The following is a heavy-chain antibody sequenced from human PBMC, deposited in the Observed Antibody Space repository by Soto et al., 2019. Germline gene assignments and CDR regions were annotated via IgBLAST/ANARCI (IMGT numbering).Heavy chain of an antibody. Sequence: QVQLQQWGAGLLKPSETLSLTCAVYGGSFSGYYWSWIRQPPGKGLEWIGEINHSGSTNYNPSLKSRVTISVDPSKNQFSLKLSSVTAADTAVYYCARERRAITIFGVVIKYYFDYWGQGTLVTVSS. J-gene: IGHJ4*02. CDR1: GGSFSGYY. CDR3: ARERRAITIFGVVIKYYFDY. V-gene: IGHV4-34*01. D-gene: IGHD3-3*01. CDR2: INHSGST.